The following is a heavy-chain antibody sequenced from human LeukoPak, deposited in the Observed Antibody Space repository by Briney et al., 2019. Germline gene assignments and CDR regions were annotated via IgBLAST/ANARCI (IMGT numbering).Heavy chain of an antibody. Sequence: GGSLRLSCAASGFTFSSYWMTWVRQAPGKGLEWVSVIYSGGRTHYADSVKGRFTISRDNSKNTMYLQMNSVRVEDTAVYYCATPSDSSSLGGGFDYWGQGTLVTVSS. CDR2: IYSGGRT. V-gene: IGHV3-66*01. CDR1: GFTFSSYW. J-gene: IGHJ4*02. CDR3: ATPSDSSSLGGGFDY. D-gene: IGHD6-13*01.